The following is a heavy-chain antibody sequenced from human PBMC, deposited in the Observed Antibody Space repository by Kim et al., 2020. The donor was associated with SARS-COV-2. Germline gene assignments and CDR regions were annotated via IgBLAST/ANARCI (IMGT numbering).Heavy chain of an antibody. D-gene: IGHD6-19*01. CDR3: ARRGSSSGWYLGY. V-gene: IGHV1-18*01. Sequence: YAQKFQDRVTMTTDTSTNTAYMELRRLRSDDTAVYYCARRGSSSGWYLGYWGQGTLVTVSS. J-gene: IGHJ4*02.